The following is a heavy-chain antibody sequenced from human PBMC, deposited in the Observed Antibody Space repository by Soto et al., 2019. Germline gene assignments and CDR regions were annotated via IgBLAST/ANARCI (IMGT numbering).Heavy chain of an antibody. CDR2: IYYSGSS. D-gene: IGHD3-9*01. CDR3: ATAGGAYYNVLTGPCD. J-gene: IGHJ4*02. CDR1: GGSISSYY. Sequence: SETLSLTCTVSGGSISSYYWSWIRQPPGKGLEWIGYIYYSGSSNYNPSLKSRVTISVDTSKNQFSLKLTSVTAADTAVYYCATAGGAYYNVLTGPCDWGQGTLVTVSS. V-gene: IGHV4-59*08.